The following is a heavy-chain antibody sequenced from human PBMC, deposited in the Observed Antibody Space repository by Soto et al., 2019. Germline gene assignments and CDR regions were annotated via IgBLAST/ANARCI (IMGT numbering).Heavy chain of an antibody. CDR1: GGSISSGGYS. CDR2: IYHSGST. Sequence: SETLSLTCAVSGGSISSGGYSWSWIRQPPGKGLEWIGYIYHSGSTYYNPSLKSRVTISVDRSKNQFSLNLSSVTAADTAVYYCARGPLCITGTCYYGMDVWGQGTTVTVSS. CDR3: ARGPLCITGTCYYGMDV. V-gene: IGHV4-30-2*01. J-gene: IGHJ6*02. D-gene: IGHD1-7*01.